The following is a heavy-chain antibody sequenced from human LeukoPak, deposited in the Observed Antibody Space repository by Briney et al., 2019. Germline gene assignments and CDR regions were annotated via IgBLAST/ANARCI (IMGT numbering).Heavy chain of an antibody. CDR2: IYYSGST. J-gene: IGHJ4*02. V-gene: IGHV4-59*08. D-gene: IGHD3-9*01. Sequence: SETLSLTCTVSGGSISSYYWSWIRQPPGKGLEWIGYIYYSGSTNYNPSLKSRATISVDTSKNQFSLKLSSVTAADTAVYYCARHPTYYDILTGYPGGIDYWGQGTLVTVSS. CDR1: GGSISSYY. CDR3: ARHPTYYDILTGYPGGIDY.